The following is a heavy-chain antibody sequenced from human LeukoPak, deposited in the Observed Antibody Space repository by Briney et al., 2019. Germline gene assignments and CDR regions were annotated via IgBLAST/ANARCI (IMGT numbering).Heavy chain of an antibody. CDR2: INHSGST. CDR1: GGSFSGYY. Sequence: SETLSLTCAVYGGSFSGYYWSWIRQPPGKGLEWIGEINHSGSTNYNPSLKSRVTISVDTSKNQFSLKLSSVTAADTAVYYCARDGRYYGSGSYRDDAFDIWGQGTMVTVSS. CDR3: ARDGRYYGSGSYRDDAFDI. D-gene: IGHD3-10*01. J-gene: IGHJ3*02. V-gene: IGHV4-34*01.